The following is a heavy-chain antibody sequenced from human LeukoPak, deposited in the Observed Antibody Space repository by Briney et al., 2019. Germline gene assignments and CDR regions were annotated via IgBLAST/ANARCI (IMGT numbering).Heavy chain of an antibody. V-gene: IGHV4-61*01. J-gene: IGHJ6*04. CDR1: ALSATIGRSY. Sequence: SQRLSLTCSVSALSATIGRSYWSWPRQHLGKGLEWIAYIYYSRSTHYNPSLKSRVTISVDTSKNQFSLKLSSVTAADTAVYYCARARSDAMDVWGKGTTVTVSS. CDR3: ARARSDAMDV. CDR2: IYYSRST.